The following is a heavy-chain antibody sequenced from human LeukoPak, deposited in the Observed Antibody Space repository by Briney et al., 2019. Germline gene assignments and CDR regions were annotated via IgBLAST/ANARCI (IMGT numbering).Heavy chain of an antibody. CDR1: GYTFTGYY. Sequence: ASVKVSCKASGYTFTGYYMHWVRQAPGQGLEWMGIINPSGGSTSYAQKFQGRVTMTRDTSTSTVYMELSSLRSEDTAVYYCARPAAGNDAFDIWGQGTMVTVSS. V-gene: IGHV1-46*01. CDR2: INPSGGST. J-gene: IGHJ3*02. D-gene: IGHD2-2*01. CDR3: ARPAAGNDAFDI.